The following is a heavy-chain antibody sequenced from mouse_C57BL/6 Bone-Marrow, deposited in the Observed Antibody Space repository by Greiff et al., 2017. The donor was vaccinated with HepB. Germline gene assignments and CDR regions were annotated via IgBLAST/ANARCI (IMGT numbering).Heavy chain of an antibody. J-gene: IGHJ2*01. CDR2: ISYDGSN. Sequence: ESGPGLVKPSQSLSLTCSVTGYSITSGYYWNWIRQFPGNKLEWMGYISYDGSNNYNPSLKNRISITRDTSKNQFFLKFNSVTTEDTATYYCASILGYWGQGTTLTVSS. V-gene: IGHV3-6*01. CDR1: GYSITSGYY. CDR3: ASILGY.